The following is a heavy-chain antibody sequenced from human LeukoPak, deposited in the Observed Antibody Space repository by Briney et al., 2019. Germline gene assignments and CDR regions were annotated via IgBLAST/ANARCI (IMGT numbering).Heavy chain of an antibody. D-gene: IGHD3-9*01. CDR3: ARVARLRYFDWVLPTPDY. CDR1: GGSISSSSYY. J-gene: IGHJ4*02. CDR2: IYYSGST. V-gene: IGHV4-39*07. Sequence: PSETLSLTCTVSGGSISSSSYYWGWLRQPPGRGLECIGSIYYSGSTYYNPSLKSRVTISVDTSKNQFSLKLSSVTAADTAVYYCARVARLRYFDWVLPTPDYWGQGTLVTASS.